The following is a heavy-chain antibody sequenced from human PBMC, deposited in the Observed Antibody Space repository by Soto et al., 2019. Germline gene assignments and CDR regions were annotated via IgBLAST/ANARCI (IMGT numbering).Heavy chain of an antibody. D-gene: IGHD7-27*01. J-gene: IGHJ4*02. V-gene: IGHV3-23*01. CDR2: ISGSGGST. CDR1: GFTFSSYA. CDR3: VKETTNWHHKSPLLDY. Sequence: GGSLRLSCAASGFTFSSYAMSWVRQAPGKGLEWVSAISGSGGSTYYADSVKGRFTISRDNSKNTLYLQMNSLTAEDTALYYCVKETTNWHHKSPLLDYWGQGTLVTVSS.